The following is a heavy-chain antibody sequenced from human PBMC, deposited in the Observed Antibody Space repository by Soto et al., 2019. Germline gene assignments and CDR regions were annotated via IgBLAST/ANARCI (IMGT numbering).Heavy chain of an antibody. CDR2: IIPNFGTA. D-gene: IGHD3-10*01. CDR3: ARDWWFGELLPGINYYYYYRMDV. CDR1: GGTFSSYA. V-gene: IGHV1-69*13. J-gene: IGHJ6*02. Sequence: GASVKVSCKASGGTFSSYAISWVRQAPGQGLEWMGGIIPNFGTANYAQKFQGRVTITADESTSTDYMELSSLRSEDTAVYYCARDWWFGELLPGINYYYYYRMDVWGQGTTFTVSS.